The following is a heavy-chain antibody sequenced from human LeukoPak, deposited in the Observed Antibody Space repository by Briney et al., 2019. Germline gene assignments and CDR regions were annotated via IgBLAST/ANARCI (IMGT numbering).Heavy chain of an antibody. CDR1: GGSISSYY. V-gene: IGHV4-4*07. D-gene: IGHD4-11*01. Sequence: SETLSLTCTVSGGSISSYYWSWIRRPAGKGLEWIGRIYTSGSTNYNPSLKSRVTMSVDTSKNQFSLKLSSVTAADTAVYYCARDGAFTVIGFDYWGQGTLVTVSS. J-gene: IGHJ4*02. CDR2: IYTSGST. CDR3: ARDGAFTVIGFDY.